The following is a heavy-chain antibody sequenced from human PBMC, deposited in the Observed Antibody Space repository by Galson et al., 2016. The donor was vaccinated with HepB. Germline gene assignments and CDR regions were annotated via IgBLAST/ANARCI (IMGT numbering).Heavy chain of an antibody. Sequence: SLRLSCAGSGFGFGVFWMNWVRQAPGKGLEWVANIKYDGTKQNYADSVKGRFTISRDNAKNSVDLQMFRLRADDTAVYYCARRNSLDDWGQGALVTVSS. D-gene: IGHD1-7*01. CDR1: GFGFGVFW. J-gene: IGHJ4*02. CDR2: IKYDGTKQ. V-gene: IGHV3-7*01. CDR3: ARRNSLDD.